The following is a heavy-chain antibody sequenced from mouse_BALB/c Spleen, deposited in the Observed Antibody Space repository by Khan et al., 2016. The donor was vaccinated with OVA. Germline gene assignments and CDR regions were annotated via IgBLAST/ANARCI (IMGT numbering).Heavy chain of an antibody. CDR2: INPSNDNT. CDR3: ARSGQLGLGGGFTY. J-gene: IGHJ3*01. D-gene: IGHD3-2*01. V-gene: IGHV1-4*01. Sequence: QVQLKQSGAELARPGASVKMSCKTTGYTFTTYTLHWVKQRPGRSLEWLGYINPSNDNTNYNQKFKDKSTLTADNSSSTAYMQLSSLTSEDSAVYYCARSGQLGLGGGFTYWGQGTLVTVSA. CDR1: GYTFTTYT.